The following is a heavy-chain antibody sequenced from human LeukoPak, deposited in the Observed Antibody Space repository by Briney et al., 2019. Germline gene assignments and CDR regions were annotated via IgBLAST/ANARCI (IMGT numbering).Heavy chain of an antibody. CDR3: ARKNDYGDFHFDY. CDR1: GFTYSNYA. CDR2: IKQDGSEK. J-gene: IGHJ4*02. D-gene: IGHD4-17*01. V-gene: IGHV3-7*04. Sequence: GGSLRLSCAASGFTYSNYAMTWVRQAPGKGLEWVANIKQDGSEKNSVDSVKGRFTIPRDNAKNSLYLQMNSLRAEDTAVYYCARKNDYGDFHFDYWGQGTLVTVSS.